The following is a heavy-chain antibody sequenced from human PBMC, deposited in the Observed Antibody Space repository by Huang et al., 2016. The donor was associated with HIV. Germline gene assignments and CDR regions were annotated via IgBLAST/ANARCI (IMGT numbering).Heavy chain of an antibody. V-gene: IGHV1-69*01. D-gene: IGHD3-22*01. Sequence: QVQLVQSGAEVKKPGSSVKVSCKASGGSFRNFAIGWVRQAPGQGLEWMGGIVPTLETAKYAQKIQGRVTNIADESTSTAYMELSSLRSEDTAVYYCATVDYYDTSGPQRGYFDNWGQGTLVTVSS. CDR1: GGSFRNFA. J-gene: IGHJ4*02. CDR2: IVPTLETA. CDR3: ATVDYYDTSGPQRGYFDN.